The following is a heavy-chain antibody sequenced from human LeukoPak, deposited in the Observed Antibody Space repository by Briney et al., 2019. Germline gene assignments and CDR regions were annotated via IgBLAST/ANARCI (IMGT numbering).Heavy chain of an antibody. V-gene: IGHV1-69*05. CDR1: GGTFSSYA. CDR2: IIPIFGTA. J-gene: IGHJ4*02. Sequence: SVKVSCKASGGTFSSYAISWVRQAPGQGLEWMGRIIPIFGTANYAQKFQGRVTITTDESTSTAYMELSSLRSEDTAVYYCARTDEVDDILAGYYNYWGQGTLVTVSS. CDR3: ARTDEVDDILAGYYNY. D-gene: IGHD3-9*01.